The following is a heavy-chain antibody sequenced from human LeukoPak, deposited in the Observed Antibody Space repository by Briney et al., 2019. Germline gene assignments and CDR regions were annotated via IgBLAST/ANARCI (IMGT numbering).Heavy chain of an antibody. J-gene: IGHJ5*02. CDR1: GGSISSSNYY. Sequence: SETLSLTCSVSGGSISSSNYYWGWIRQPPGKGLEWIGSIYYSGSTYYNPSLKSRVTISVDTSKNQFSLKLSSVTAADTAVYYCARPVPSRLGWFDPWGQGTLVTVSS. V-gene: IGHV4-39*01. CDR3: ARPVPSRLGWFDP. D-gene: IGHD1-1*01. CDR2: IYYSGST.